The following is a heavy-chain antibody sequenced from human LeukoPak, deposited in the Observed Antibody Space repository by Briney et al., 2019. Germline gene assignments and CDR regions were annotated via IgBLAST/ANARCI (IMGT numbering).Heavy chain of an antibody. CDR1: NGSISNYY. J-gene: IGHJ6*04. V-gene: IGHV4-59*01. CDR2: VDHSETT. Sequence: SETLSLTCTVSNGSISNYYWNWIRQAPGKGLEWIGFVDHSETTDHNPSLKSRVIIAVDTPKNQFSLRLNAVTAADTAVYYCARGACTGPNCRISPMDVWGKGTTVTVSS. CDR3: ARGACTGPNCRISPMDV. D-gene: IGHD2-8*02.